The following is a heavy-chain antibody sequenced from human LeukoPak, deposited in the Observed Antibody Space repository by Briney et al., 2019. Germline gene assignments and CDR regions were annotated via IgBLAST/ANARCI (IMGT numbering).Heavy chain of an antibody. V-gene: IGHV3-23*01. J-gene: IGHJ5*02. Sequence: QPGGSLRLSCADSGFTLCSYTMNWVRQAPGKGLERVPRISGNGGSTVYADSVRGGFSISRDNSKTTMYLQMNSLRAEDTAVYYCAKDPTVGYYGWFCPGGQGPLVTVS. CDR3: AKDPTVGYYGWFCP. D-gene: IGHD3-3*01. CDR1: GFTLCSYT. CDR2: ISGNGGST.